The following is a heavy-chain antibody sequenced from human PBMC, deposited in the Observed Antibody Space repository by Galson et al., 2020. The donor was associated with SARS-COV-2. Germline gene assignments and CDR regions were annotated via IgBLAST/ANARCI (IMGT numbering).Heavy chain of an antibody. CDR1: GYTFTSYG. CDR2: ISAYNGNT. J-gene: IGHJ6*02. Sequence: ASVKVSCKASGYTFTSYGISWVRQAPGQGLEWMGWISAYNGNTNYAQKLQGRVTMTTDTSTSTAYMELRSLRSDDTAVYYCAIRAISYYYYGMDVWGQGTTVTVSS. V-gene: IGHV1-18*04. CDR3: AIRAISYYYYGMDV. D-gene: IGHD2-2*02.